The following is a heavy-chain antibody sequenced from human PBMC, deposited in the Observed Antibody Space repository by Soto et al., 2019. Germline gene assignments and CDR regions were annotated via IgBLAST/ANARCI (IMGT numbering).Heavy chain of an antibody. CDR1: GFTCSSYD. D-gene: IGHD2-8*02. CDR3: AKATATGGGAFDI. Sequence: GSLRLSCAASGFTCSSYDMSWVRQAPGKGLEWVSTILVGGSTHYPDSVKGRFTISRDNSKNTVFLQMNSLTAGDTAVYYCAKATATGGGAFDICGQGTMVTVSS. V-gene: IGHV3-23*01. CDR2: ILVGGST. J-gene: IGHJ3*02.